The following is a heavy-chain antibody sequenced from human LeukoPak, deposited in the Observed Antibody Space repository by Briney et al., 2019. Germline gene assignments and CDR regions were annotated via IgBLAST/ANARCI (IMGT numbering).Heavy chain of an antibody. CDR3: ARSLRNYYYGMDV. J-gene: IGHJ6*02. CDR1: GYTFTGYY. Sequence: ASVKVSCKASGYTFTGYYMHWVRQAPGQGLEWMGWINPNSGGTNYAQEFQGRVTRTRDTSISTAYMELSRLRSDDTAVYYCARSLRNYYYGMDVWGQGTTVTVSS. V-gene: IGHV1-2*02. CDR2: INPNSGGT. D-gene: IGHD4-17*01.